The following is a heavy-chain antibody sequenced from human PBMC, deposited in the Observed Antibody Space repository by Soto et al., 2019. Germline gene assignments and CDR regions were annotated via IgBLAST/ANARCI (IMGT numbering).Heavy chain of an antibody. J-gene: IGHJ6*02. CDR1: GGSFSDYY. D-gene: IGHD3-9*01. CDR2: INHSGRT. CDR3: ARDHELRYLDWLYYYVLDV. V-gene: IGHV4-34*01. Sequence: SETLSLTCAVYGGSFSDYYWSWIRQPPGKGLEWIGEINHSGRTNYNPSLKSRVTISIDTSKNQFSLKLTSVTAADSAMYYCARDHELRYLDWLYYYVLDVWGQGNTVTVSS.